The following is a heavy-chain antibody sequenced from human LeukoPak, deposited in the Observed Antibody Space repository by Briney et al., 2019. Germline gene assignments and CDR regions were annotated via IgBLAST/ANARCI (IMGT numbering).Heavy chain of an antibody. CDR2: ISSGGHI. Sequence: PGGSLRLSCAASGFTFSSYGLNWVRQAPGKGLEWVSTISSGGHIYYEDSVKGRFTISRDNAKSSLYLQMNSLRAEDTAVYYCARDQDGGKYYYESSGYSHWGQGILVTVSS. D-gene: IGHD3-22*01. J-gene: IGHJ4*02. CDR3: ARDQDGGKYYYESSGYSH. CDR1: GFTFSSYG. V-gene: IGHV3-21*01.